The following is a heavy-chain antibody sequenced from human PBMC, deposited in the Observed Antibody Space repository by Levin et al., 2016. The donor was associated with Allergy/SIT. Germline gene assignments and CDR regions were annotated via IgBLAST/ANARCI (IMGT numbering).Heavy chain of an antibody. CDR1: GYIFTDYA. D-gene: IGHD6-19*01. J-gene: IGHJ4*02. CDR3: ARRSPGSGWSFDF. CDR2: ISNHNGNR. Sequence: ASVKVSCKASGYIFTDYAIAWVRQAAGQGLEWMGWISNHNGNRYYGQKVQGRITMTADTSTSTAYMELQSLRSDDTAVYYCARRSPGSGWSFDFWGRGTLVTVSS. V-gene: IGHV1-18*01.